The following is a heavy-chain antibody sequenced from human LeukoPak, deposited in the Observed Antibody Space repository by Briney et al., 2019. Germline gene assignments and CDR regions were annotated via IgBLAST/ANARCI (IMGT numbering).Heavy chain of an antibody. CDR1: GFTFSSYA. Sequence: GGSLRLSCAASGFTFSSYAMSWVRQAPGKGLEWVSAISGSGGSTYYADSVKGRFTISRDNSKNALYLQMNSLRAEDTAVYYCAKGISWWLLRIWGQGTLVTVSS. CDR2: ISGSGGST. J-gene: IGHJ4*02. V-gene: IGHV3-23*01. CDR3: AKGISWWLLRI. D-gene: IGHD2-15*01.